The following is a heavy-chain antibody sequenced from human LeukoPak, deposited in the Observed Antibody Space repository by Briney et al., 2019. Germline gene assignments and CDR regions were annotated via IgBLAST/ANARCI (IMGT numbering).Heavy chain of an antibody. V-gene: IGHV3-23*01. D-gene: IGHD6-13*01. CDR2: ISGSGGST. J-gene: IGHJ4*02. CDR1: GFTFSSYA. Sequence: GGSLRLSCAASGFTFSSYAMSWVRQAPGKGLEWVSAISGSGGSTYYADSVKGRFTISRDNSKNTLYLQMNSLRAEDTAVYYCAKARIYQQLVPTAFDYWGQGTLVTVSS. CDR3: AKARIYQQLVPTAFDY.